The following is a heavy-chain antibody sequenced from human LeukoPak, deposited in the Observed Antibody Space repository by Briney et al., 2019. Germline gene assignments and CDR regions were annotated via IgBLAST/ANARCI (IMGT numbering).Heavy chain of an antibody. V-gene: IGHV4-59*01. Sequence: SETLSLTCTVSGVFISSYYWSWIRQSPEKGLEWIGYWTPSGSTNYKPSLNSRVTISVDTSKNQFSLKLTSVTAADTALYYCARMQGPRYFDLWGRGTLVTVSS. CDR2: WTPSGST. CDR1: GVFISSYY. J-gene: IGHJ2*01. CDR3: ARMQGPRYFDL.